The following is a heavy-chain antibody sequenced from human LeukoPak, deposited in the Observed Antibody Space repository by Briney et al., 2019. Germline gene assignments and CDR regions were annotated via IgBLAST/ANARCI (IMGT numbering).Heavy chain of an antibody. J-gene: IGHJ4*02. D-gene: IGHD5-18*01. Sequence: RQSLRLSCAASGFTFSSNWMSWVRQAPGKGLEWVANIKQDGSEKYYVDSVKGRFTISRDNAKNSLYVQMNSLRAEDTAVYYCARDFRVATAPFDYWGQGTLVTVSS. V-gene: IGHV3-7*05. CDR2: IKQDGSEK. CDR1: GFTFSSNW. CDR3: ARDFRVATAPFDY.